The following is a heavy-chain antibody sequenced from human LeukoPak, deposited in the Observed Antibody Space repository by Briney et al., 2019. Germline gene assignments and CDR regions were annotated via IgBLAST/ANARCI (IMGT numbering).Heavy chain of an antibody. D-gene: IGHD3-9*01. CDR2: IYHSGST. CDR1: GYSNSSGYY. V-gene: IGHV4-38-2*02. Sequence: PSETLSLTCTVSGYSNSSGYYWGWIRQPPGKGLEWIGSIYHSGSTYYNPSLKSRVTISVDTSKNQFSLKLSSVTAADTAVYYCARELTLNYDILTGYYYFDYWGQGTLVTVSS. CDR3: ARELTLNYDILTGYYYFDY. J-gene: IGHJ4*02.